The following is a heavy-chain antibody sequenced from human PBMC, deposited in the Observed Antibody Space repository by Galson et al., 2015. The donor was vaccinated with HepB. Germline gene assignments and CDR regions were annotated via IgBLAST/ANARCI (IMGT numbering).Heavy chain of an antibody. CDR2: IKKDGSKK. V-gene: IGHV3-7*03. Sequence: SLRLSCAASGFTFSSYGMSWVRQAPGKGLEWVANIKKDGSKKYYVDSVKGRFTISRDNAKNTLYLQMNSLRAEDTAVYYCARVVEGSWSYFSYYYYGIDVWGQGTMVTVSS. CDR3: ARVVEGSWSYFSYYYYGIDV. J-gene: IGHJ6*02. D-gene: IGHD3-10*01. CDR1: GFTFSSYG.